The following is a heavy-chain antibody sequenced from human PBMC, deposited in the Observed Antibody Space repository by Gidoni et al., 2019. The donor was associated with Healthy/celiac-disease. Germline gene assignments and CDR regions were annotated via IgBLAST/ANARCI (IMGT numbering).Heavy chain of an antibody. CDR2: IYYSGST. D-gene: IGHD2-2*01. Sequence: QVQLQESGPGLVKPSETLSLTCPVSGGSISSYYWSWIRQPPGKGLEWIGYIYYSGSTNYNPSLKSRVTISVDTSKNQFALKLSSVTAADTAVYYCAGGGYCSSTSCSPPNWFDPWGQGTLVTVSS. J-gene: IGHJ5*02. CDR1: GGSISSYY. V-gene: IGHV4-59*01. CDR3: AGGGYCSSTSCSPPNWFDP.